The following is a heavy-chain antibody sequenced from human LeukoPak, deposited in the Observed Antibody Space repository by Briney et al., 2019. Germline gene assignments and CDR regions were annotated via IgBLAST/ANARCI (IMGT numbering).Heavy chain of an antibody. Sequence: SETLSLTCTVSGGSINISNYYWGWIRQPPGKGLEWIGSIYYSGTTYCNPSLKRRVTISVDTSREQFSLQLSSVTAADTADYFCGRFSSGSGYYYYYMDLWGKGTTVTVSS. CDR3: GRFSSGSGYYYYYMDL. CDR2: IYYSGTT. J-gene: IGHJ6*03. V-gene: IGHV4-39*07. CDR1: GGSINISNYY. D-gene: IGHD2-15*01.